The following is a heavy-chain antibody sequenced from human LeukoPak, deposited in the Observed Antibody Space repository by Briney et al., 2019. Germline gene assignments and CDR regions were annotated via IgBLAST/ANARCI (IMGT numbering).Heavy chain of an antibody. V-gene: IGHV4-4*02. CDR3: ARGYSSGWPPGWYFDL. J-gene: IGHJ2*01. D-gene: IGHD6-19*01. CDR2: IYHSGST. CDR1: GGSISSSNW. Sequence: SETLSLTCAVSGGSISSSNWWSWVRQPPGKGLEWIGEIYHSGSTNYNPSLKRRVTISVDRSKNQFSLKLSSVTAADTAVYYCARGYSSGWPPGWYFDLWGRGTLVTVSS.